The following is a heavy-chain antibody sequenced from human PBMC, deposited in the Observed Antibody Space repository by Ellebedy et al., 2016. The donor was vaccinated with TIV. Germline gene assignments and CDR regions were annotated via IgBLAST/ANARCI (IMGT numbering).Heavy chain of an antibody. CDR3: AKDPTFCSGGSCYSREYYFDY. Sequence: GGSLRLXCAASGFTFSSYAMSWVRQAPGKGLKWVSVISDSGGSTYYADSVKGRFTISRDNSKNTLYLQMNSLRAEDTAVYYCAKDPTFCSGGSCYSREYYFDYWGQGTLVTVSS. D-gene: IGHD2-15*01. CDR2: ISDSGGST. V-gene: IGHV3-23*01. CDR1: GFTFSSYA. J-gene: IGHJ4*02.